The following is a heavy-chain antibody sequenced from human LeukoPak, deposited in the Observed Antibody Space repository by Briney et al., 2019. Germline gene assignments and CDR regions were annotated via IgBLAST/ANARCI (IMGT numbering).Heavy chain of an antibody. CDR3: ATGCVGSPNCQTTGYDH. J-gene: IGHJ4*02. Sequence: GGSLRLSCAASGFTFSIYAMNWVRQAPGEGLEWASGISDSGRNTYYSDSVKGRFTISRDNSESTVYLQMNSLTAEDTAQYYCATGCVGSPNCQTTGYDHWGQGTLVTVSS. CDR2: ISDSGRNT. CDR1: GFTFSIYA. D-gene: IGHD2-2*01. V-gene: IGHV3-23*01.